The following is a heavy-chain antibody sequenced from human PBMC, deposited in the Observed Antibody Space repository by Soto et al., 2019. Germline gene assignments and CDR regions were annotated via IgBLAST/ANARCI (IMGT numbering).Heavy chain of an antibody. J-gene: IGHJ4*02. CDR1: GFTFSSYG. Sequence: GGSLRLSCAASGFTFSSYGMHWVRQAPGKGLEWVAVISYDGSNKYYADSVKGRFTISRDNSKNTLYLQMNSLRAEDTAVYYCAKDGEGGATTAFDYWGQGTLVTVSS. CDR3: AKDGEGGATTAFDY. D-gene: IGHD1-26*01. CDR2: ISYDGSNK. V-gene: IGHV3-30*18.